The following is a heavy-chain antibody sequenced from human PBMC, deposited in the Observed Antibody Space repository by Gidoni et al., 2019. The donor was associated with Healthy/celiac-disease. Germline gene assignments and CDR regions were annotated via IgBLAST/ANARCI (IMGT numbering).Heavy chain of an antibody. Sequence: QITLKESGPTLVKPTQTRTLTCTFSGFSPSTSGVGVGWIRQPPGKALEWLALIYWDDDKRYSPSLKSRLTITKDTSKNQVVLTMTNMDPVDTATYYCARHTYYYDSSGFGSWGQGTLVTVSS. V-gene: IGHV2-5*02. D-gene: IGHD3-22*01. J-gene: IGHJ4*02. CDR1: GFSPSTSGVG. CDR2: IYWDDDK. CDR3: ARHTYYYDSSGFGS.